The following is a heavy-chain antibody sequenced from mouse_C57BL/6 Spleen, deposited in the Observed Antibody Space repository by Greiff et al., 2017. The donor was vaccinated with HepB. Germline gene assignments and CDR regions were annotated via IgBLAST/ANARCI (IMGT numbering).Heavy chain of an antibody. CDR3: ARAGITTVVYYYAMDY. J-gene: IGHJ4*01. CDR2: LNPGSGGT. V-gene: IGHV1-54*01. D-gene: IGHD1-1*01. CDR1: GYAFTNYL. Sequence: QVQLQQSGAELVRPGTSVKVSCKASGYAFTNYLIEWVKQRPGQGLEWIGGLNPGSGGTNYNEKFKGKATLTADKSYSTAYMQLSSLSSEDSAVYFCARAGITTVVYYYAMDYWGQGTSVTVSS.